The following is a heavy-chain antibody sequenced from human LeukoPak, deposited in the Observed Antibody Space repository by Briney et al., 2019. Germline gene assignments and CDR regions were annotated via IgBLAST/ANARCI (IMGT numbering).Heavy chain of an antibody. V-gene: IGHV3-21*01. CDR3: ARDPDSGGWFDY. J-gene: IGHJ4*02. Sequence: PGGSLRLSCAASGFTFSDYTMNWVPQAPGKGLEWVSSISSSSSYIYSADSVKGRFTISRDNAKNSLYLQMNSLRADDPAVYYCARDPDSGGWFDYWGQGTLVTVSS. D-gene: IGHD6-19*01. CDR1: GFTFSDYT. CDR2: ISSSSSYI.